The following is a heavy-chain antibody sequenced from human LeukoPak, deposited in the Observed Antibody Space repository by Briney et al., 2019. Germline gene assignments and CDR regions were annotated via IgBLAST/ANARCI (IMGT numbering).Heavy chain of an antibody. CDR1: GFTFSGYA. CDR3: ARGYGVPPLPDY. V-gene: IGHV3-30*01. J-gene: IGHJ4*02. D-gene: IGHD1-14*01. Sequence: GGSLRLSSAASGFTFSGYAMQWVRQAPGKGLECVAVISYDGSNKYYADSVKGRFTISRDNSKNTLYLQMNSLRAEDTAMFHCARGYGVPPLPDYWGQGTLVTVSS. CDR2: ISYDGSNK.